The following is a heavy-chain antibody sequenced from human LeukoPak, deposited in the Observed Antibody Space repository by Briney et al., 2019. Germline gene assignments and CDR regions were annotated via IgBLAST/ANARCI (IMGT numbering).Heavy chain of an antibody. CDR1: GFTFSSYS. Sequence: GGSLRLSCAASGFTFSSYSMNWLRQAPGKGLEWVSSISSSSSYIYYAVSVKGRFTISRGNAKNSLYLQMNSLRAEDTAVYYCAGGEAVAGNDYWGQGTLVTVSS. D-gene: IGHD6-19*01. CDR3: AGGEAVAGNDY. J-gene: IGHJ4*02. V-gene: IGHV3-21*01. CDR2: ISSSSSYI.